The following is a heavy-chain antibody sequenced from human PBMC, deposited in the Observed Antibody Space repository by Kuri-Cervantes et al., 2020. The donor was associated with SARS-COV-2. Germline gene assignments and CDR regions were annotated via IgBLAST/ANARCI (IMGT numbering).Heavy chain of an antibody. J-gene: IGHJ4*02. CDR2: IKSKTDGGTT. D-gene: IGHD2-2*01. CDR3: TTPYCSSTSCYYDY. V-gene: IGHV3-15*01. Sequence: ETLSLTCAASGFTFSNAWMSWVRQAPGKGLEWVGRIKSKTDGGTTDYSALVKGRFTISRDDSKNTLYLQMNSLKTEDTAVYYCTTPYCSSTSCYYDYWGQGTLVTVSS. CDR1: GFTFSNAW.